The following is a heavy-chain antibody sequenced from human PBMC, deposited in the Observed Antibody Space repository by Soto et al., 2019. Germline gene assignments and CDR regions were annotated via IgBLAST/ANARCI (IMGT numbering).Heavy chain of an antibody. V-gene: IGHV4-59*01. CDR1: GGSISSYY. J-gene: IGHJ4*02. CDR2: FYYSGST. Sequence: TSETLSLTCTVSGGSISSYYWSWIRQPPGKGLEWIGYFYYSGSTNYNPSLKSRVTISVDTSKNQFSLKLTSVTAADTAVYYCAAPPRYWGQGTLVTVSS. D-gene: IGHD6-6*01. CDR3: AAPPRY.